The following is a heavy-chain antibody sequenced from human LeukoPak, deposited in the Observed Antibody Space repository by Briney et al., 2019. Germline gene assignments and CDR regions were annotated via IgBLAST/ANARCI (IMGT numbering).Heavy chain of an antibody. D-gene: IGHD4-17*01. V-gene: IGHV1-8*01. Sequence: ASVKVSCKASGYTFTSYDINWVRQATGQGLEWTGWKNPNSGNTGYAQKFQGRVTMTRNTSISTAYMELSSLRSEDTAVYYCARTAVNYYYYYGMDVWGQGTTVTVSS. J-gene: IGHJ6*02. CDR3: ARTAVNYYYYYGMDV. CDR1: GYTFTSYD. CDR2: KNPNSGNT.